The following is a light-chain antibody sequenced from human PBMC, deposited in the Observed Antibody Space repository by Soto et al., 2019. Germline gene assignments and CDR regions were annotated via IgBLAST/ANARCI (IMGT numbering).Light chain of an antibody. CDR2: GAS. V-gene: IGKV3D-15*01. J-gene: IGKJ5*01. CDR1: QGVSSN. Sequence: EIVITPSPAPLSVSPGERATLSCRASQGVSSNLAWYQQKPGQAPRLLIYGASSRATGIPARFSGSGSGTEFTLTISSLQSEDFAVYYCQQYNNWPPITFGQGTRLEI. CDR3: QQYNNWPPIT.